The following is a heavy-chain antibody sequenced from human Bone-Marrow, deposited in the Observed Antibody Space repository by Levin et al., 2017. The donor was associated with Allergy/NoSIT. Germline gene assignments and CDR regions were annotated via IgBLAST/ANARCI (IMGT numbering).Heavy chain of an antibody. Sequence: GESLKISCAASGFTFSSYWMYWVRQAPGKGPVWVSRINTDGTTVAYADSVRGRFSISRDNGQNTLYLEMNRLRPEDSAVYFCVARYYGNTGWGYWGQGTPVTVSS. V-gene: IGHV3-74*01. CDR1: GFTFSSYW. D-gene: IGHD3-10*01. J-gene: IGHJ4*01. CDR3: VARYYGNTGWGY. CDR2: INTDGTTV.